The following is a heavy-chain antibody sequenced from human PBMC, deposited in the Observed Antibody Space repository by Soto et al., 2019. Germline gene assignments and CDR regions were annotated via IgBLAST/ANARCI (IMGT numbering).Heavy chain of an antibody. J-gene: IGHJ4*02. V-gene: IGHV1-18*01. CDR3: ARDRGSGSYYLGPYYFDY. CDR2: ITPYTGST. CDR1: GYTFSDYG. Sequence: ASVKVSCKSSGYTFSDYGFSWVRQAPGQGLEWMGWITPYTGSTNFAQKFQGRVTMSTDRFTSTAYMDLRSLTSDDTAVYYCARDRGSGSYYLGPYYFDYWGQGTLVTVSS. D-gene: IGHD1-26*01.